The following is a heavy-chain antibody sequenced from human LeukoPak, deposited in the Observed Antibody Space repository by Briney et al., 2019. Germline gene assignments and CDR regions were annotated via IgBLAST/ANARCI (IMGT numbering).Heavy chain of an antibody. CDR2: IYHSGST. D-gene: IGHD6-13*01. J-gene: IGHJ4*02. V-gene: IGHV4-38-2*02. Sequence: PSETLSLTCTVSDYSISSGYYWGWIRQPPGKGLEWIGSIYHSGSTYNNPSLKSRVTITVDSFQNQLSLRLSSVTAADTAVCYCARDGLSXSNWPFDYWGQGTLVTVSS. CDR1: DYSISSGYY. CDR3: ARDGLSXSNWPFDY.